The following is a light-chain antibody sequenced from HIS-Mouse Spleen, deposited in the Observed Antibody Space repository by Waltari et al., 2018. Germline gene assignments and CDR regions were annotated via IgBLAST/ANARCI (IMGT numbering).Light chain of an antibody. CDR1: TRDVGRYNH. V-gene: IGLV2-11*01. Sequence: QSALTQPRSVSGSPGQSVTISCTATTRDVGRYNHVPWYQQPPGKAPKLMIYDVSKRPSGVPDRFSGSKSGNTASLTISGLQAEDEADYYCCSYAGSYTLVFGGGTKLTVL. CDR3: CSYAGSYTLV. CDR2: DVS. J-gene: IGLJ2*01.